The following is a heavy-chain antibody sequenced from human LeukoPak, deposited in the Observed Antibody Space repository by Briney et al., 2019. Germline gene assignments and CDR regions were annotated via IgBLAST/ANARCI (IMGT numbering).Heavy chain of an antibody. J-gene: IGHJ4*02. CDR3: AGFTLFRGVITFDY. CDR2: VDHSGGT. V-gene: IGHV4-38-2*02. Sequence: SETLSLTCTVSGYSLSSGYYRGWIRQPPGKGLEWIGSVDHSGGTYYNPSLRSRVSISVDTSKNQFSLKLSFVTAADTAVYSCAGFTLFRGVITFDYWGQGTLVTVSS. D-gene: IGHD3-10*01. CDR1: GYSLSSGYY.